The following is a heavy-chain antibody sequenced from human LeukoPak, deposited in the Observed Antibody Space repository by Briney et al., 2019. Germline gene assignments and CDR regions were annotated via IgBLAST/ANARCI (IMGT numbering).Heavy chain of an antibody. CDR2: IIPIFGTA. V-gene: IGHV1-69*01. CDR1: GGTXXXYA. CDR3: AREGPSAFDI. Sequence: KVSCXXSGGTXXXYAISWVRQAPGQGLEWMGGIIPIFGTANYAQKFQGRVTITADESTSTAYMELSSLRSEDTAVYYCAREGPSAFDIWGQGTMVTVSS. J-gene: IGHJ3*02.